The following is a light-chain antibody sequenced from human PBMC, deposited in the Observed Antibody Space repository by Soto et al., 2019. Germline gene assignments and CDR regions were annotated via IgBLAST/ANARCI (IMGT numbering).Light chain of an antibody. Sequence: QSVLTQPPSVSGAPGQRVTISCTGSSSNIGAGYDVHWYQQLPGTAPKLLIYGNSNRPSGVPDRFSGSKSGTSASLAITGLQAGDEADYYCQSYDSSLSGSNVVFGGGTQLTVL. CDR1: SSNIGAGYD. V-gene: IGLV1-40*01. CDR3: QSYDSSLSGSNVV. J-gene: IGLJ2*01. CDR2: GNS.